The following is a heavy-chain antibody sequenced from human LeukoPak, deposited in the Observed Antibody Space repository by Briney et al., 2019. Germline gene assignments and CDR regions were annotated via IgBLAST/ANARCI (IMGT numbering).Heavy chain of an antibody. CDR2: ITSDGTST. D-gene: IGHD6-6*01. CDR3: ARVPTRLPVHCPYFDY. V-gene: IGHV3-74*01. J-gene: IGHJ4*02. Sequence: GGSLRLSCAASGFTFSSHWMHWVRQAPGKGLVWVSRITSDGTSTIYANSVKGRFTISRDNAKNALYLQMNSLRAEDTAVYYCARVPTRLPVHCPYFDYWGQGALVTVSS. CDR1: GFTFSSHW.